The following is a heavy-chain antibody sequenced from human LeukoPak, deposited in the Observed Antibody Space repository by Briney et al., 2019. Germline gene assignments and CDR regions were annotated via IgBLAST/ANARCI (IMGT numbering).Heavy chain of an antibody. CDR2: IYYSGST. CDR3: ARVVGDVIDYFYNMDV. CDR1: GGSISSYY. Sequence: PSDTLSLTCTVSGGSISSYYWSWIRQPPGKGLEWIGYIYYSGSTHYNPSLKSRVTISVDTSKNQFSLKLRSVTAADSAVYYCARVVGDVIDYFYNMDVWGEGTTVTVSS. D-gene: IGHD2-21*02. V-gene: IGHV4-59*07. J-gene: IGHJ6*03.